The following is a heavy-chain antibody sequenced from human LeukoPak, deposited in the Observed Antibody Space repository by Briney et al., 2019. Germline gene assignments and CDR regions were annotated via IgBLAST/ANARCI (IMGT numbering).Heavy chain of an antibody. Sequence: EASVKVSCKASGYTFTAYYMHWVRQAPGQGLEWMGWINPNSGDTNFAQKFQGRVTMTRDTSISTVYMELSRLRSDDTAVYYCARADWSMLDYWGQGTLVSVCS. D-gene: IGHD1-1*01. J-gene: IGHJ4*02. CDR3: ARADWSMLDY. V-gene: IGHV1-2*02. CDR2: INPNSGDT. CDR1: GYTFTAYY.